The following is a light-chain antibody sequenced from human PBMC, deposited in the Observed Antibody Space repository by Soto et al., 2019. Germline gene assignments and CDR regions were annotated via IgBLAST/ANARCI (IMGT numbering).Light chain of an antibody. CDR3: SSYTNSSPFV. CDR1: SSDVGGYNY. Sequence: QSVLDQPASVYGSPGQSITIYCTGTSSDVGGYNYVSWYQQHPGKAPKLMIYDVSNWPSGVSNRFSGSKSGNTASLTISGLQAEDEADYYCSSYTNSSPFVFGTGTKVTVL. V-gene: IGLV2-14*01. CDR2: DVS. J-gene: IGLJ1*01.